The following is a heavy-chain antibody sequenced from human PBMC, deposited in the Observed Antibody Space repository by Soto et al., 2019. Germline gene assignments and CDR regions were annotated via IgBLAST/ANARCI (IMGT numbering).Heavy chain of an antibody. V-gene: IGHV1-24*01. Sequence: GASVKVSCKVSGYTLTELSMHWVRQAPGKGLEWMGGFDPEDGETIYAQKFQGRVTMTEDTSTDTAYMELSSLRSEDTAVYYFATDSDYDFWSGPDYWGQGTLVTVSS. J-gene: IGHJ4*02. CDR1: GYTLTELS. CDR2: FDPEDGET. D-gene: IGHD3-3*01. CDR3: ATDSDYDFWSGPDY.